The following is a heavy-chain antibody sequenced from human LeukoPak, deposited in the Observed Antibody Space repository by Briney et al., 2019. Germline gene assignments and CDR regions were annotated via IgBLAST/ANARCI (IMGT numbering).Heavy chain of an antibody. CDR3: ARASRRYIVVVPAANY. J-gene: IGHJ4*02. V-gene: IGHV1-2*02. CDR2: INPNSGGT. CDR1: GYTFTGYY. Sequence: ASVKVSCKASGYTFTGYYMHWVRQAPGQGLEWMGWINPNSGGTNYAQKFQGRVTMTRDTSISTAYMELSRLRSDDTAVYYCARASRRYIVVVPAANYWGQGTLVTVSS. D-gene: IGHD2-2*01.